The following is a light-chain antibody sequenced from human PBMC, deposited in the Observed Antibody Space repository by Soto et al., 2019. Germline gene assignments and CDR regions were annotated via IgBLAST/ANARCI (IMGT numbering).Light chain of an antibody. CDR1: SSDVGSYRF. V-gene: IGLV2-14*01. CDR3: FSYTSSGTYV. CDR2: EVS. Sequence: QSALTQPPSASGSPGQSVTISCTGTSSDVGSYRFVSWYQQHPGKAPKLLIYEVSNRPSGVSNRFSGSKSGNTASLTISGLQAEDETDYYCFSYTSSGTYVFGTGTKVTVL. J-gene: IGLJ1*01.